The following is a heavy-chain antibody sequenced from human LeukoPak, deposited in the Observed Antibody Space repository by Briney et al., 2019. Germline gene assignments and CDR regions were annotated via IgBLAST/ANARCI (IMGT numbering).Heavy chain of an antibody. D-gene: IGHD1-26*01. V-gene: IGHV3-11*04. J-gene: IGHJ6*03. CDR2: TSSSGSTI. Sequence: GGSLRLSCAASGFTFSDYYMSWIRQAPGKGLEWVSYTSSSGSTIYYADSVKGRFTISRDNAKNSLYLQMNSLRAEDTAVYYCARESSGSSIVYYYYYYMDVWGKGTTVTVSS. CDR3: ARESSGSSIVYYYYYYMDV. CDR1: GFTFSDYY.